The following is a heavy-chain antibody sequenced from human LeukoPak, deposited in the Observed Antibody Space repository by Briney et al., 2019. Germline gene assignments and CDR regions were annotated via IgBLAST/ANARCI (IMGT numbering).Heavy chain of an antibody. V-gene: IGHV1-69*06. D-gene: IGHD5-24*01. CDR3: ARDRYGDGFAHLDY. CDR2: IIPIFGTA. J-gene: IGHJ4*02. Sequence: SVKVSCKASGGTFSSYAISWVRQAPGQGLEWMGGIIPIFGTANYAQKFQGRVAITWDTSITTAYMDLSRLTSDDTAVYYCARDRYGDGFAHLDYWGQGALVTVSS. CDR1: GGTFSSYA.